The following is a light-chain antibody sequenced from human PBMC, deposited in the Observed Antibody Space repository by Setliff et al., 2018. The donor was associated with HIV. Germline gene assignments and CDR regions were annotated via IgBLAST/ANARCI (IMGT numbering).Light chain of an antibody. CDR3: SSYTTTSTVV. CDR1: TSDVGAYDY. CDR2: EVN. V-gene: IGLV2-14*01. J-gene: IGLJ2*01. Sequence: QSALTQPASVSGSPGQSITIPCTGTTSDVGAYDYVPWYQQHPGKAPKLLIYEVNNRPSGVSTRFSGSKSGNTASLTISGLQAEDEADYHCSSYTTTSTVVFGGGTKVTVL.